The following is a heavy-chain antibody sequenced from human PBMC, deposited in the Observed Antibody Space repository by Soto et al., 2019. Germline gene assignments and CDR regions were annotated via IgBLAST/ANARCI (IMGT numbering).Heavy chain of an antibody. CDR1: GFTFSSYA. J-gene: IGHJ4*02. Sequence: GGSLRLSCAASGFTFSSYAMSWVRQAPGKGLEWVSAISGSGGSTYYADSVKGRFTISRDDSKSVAFLQMNSLKTEDTGIYYCTIQGVPTIEGFYYWGQGTLVTVSS. CDR3: TIQGVPTIEGFYY. V-gene: IGHV3-23*01. CDR2: ISGSGGST. D-gene: IGHD5-12*01.